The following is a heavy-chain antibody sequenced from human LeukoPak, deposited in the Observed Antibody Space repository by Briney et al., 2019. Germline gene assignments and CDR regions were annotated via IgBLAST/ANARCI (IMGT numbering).Heavy chain of an antibody. CDR1: RGSISSGDSN. CDR3: AREWRGVGAFDI. J-gene: IGHJ3*02. D-gene: IGHD3-10*01. Sequence: PSQTLSLTCTDSRGSISSGDSNWGWIRQPPGKGLEWVGYIYYSGDTFYNPSLKSRVTISLDTSKNQFSLKLNSVTAADTAVYYCAREWRGVGAFDIWGLGTMVTVSS. CDR2: IYYSGDT. V-gene: IGHV4-30-4*01.